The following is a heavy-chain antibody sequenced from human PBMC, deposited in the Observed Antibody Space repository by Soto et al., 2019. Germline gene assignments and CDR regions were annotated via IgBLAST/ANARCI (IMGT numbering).Heavy chain of an antibody. CDR3: AREPEGGYYYYYYMDV. CDR2: INSDGSST. J-gene: IGHJ6*03. V-gene: IGHV3-74*01. CDR1: GFTFSSYW. Sequence: GGSLRLSCAASGFTFSSYWMHWVRQAPGKGLVWVSRINSDGSSTSYADSVKGRFTISRDNAKNTLYLQMNSLRAEDTAVYYCAREPEGGYYYYYYMDVWGKGTTVTVSS.